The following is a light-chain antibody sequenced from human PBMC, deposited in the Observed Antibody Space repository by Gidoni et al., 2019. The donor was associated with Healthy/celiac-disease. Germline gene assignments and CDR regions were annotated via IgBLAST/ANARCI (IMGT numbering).Light chain of an antibody. CDR1: QSVSSSY. CDR2: GAS. J-gene: IGKJ1*01. V-gene: IGKV3-20*01. CDR3: QQYGSSPPWT. Sequence: EIVLPQSPGTLSLSPGERPTLSCRASQSVSSSYLAWYQQKPGQAPRLLIYGASSRATGIPDRFIGSGSGTDFTLTISRLEPEDFAVYYCQQYGSSPPWTFGQGTKVEIK.